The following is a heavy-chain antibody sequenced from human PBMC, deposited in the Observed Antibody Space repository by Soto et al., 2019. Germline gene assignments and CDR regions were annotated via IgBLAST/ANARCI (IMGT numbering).Heavy chain of an antibody. D-gene: IGHD5-12*01. CDR3: RLSSGYAIRGNWFDP. Sequence: GASVKVSCKASGYTFTSYDINWVRQATGQGLEWMGWMNPNSGNTGYAQKFKGRVTMTRNTSISTAYMELSSLRSEDTAVYYCRLSSGYAIRGNWFDPWGQGTLVTVSS. CDR2: MNPNSGNT. J-gene: IGHJ5*02. V-gene: IGHV1-8*01. CDR1: GYTFTSYD.